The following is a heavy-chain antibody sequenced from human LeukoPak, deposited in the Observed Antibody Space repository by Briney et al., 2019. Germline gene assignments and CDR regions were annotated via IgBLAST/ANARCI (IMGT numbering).Heavy chain of an antibody. V-gene: IGHV4-34*01. Sequence: ASETLSLTCAGYGGSFSSYFWTWIRQTPGKGLEWIGEINHSGSTNYNPSLKSRVTISVDTSKNQFSLKLSSVTAADTAVYYCASLGLIFDVDYWGQGTLVTVSS. J-gene: IGHJ4*02. D-gene: IGHD3-3*01. CDR3: ASLGLIFDVDY. CDR2: INHSGST. CDR1: GGSFSSYF.